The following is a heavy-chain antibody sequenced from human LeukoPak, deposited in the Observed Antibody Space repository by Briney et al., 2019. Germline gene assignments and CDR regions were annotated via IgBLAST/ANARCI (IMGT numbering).Heavy chain of an antibody. Sequence: ASVKVSCKASGGTFSSYAISWVRQAPGQGLEWMGSIIPILGIANYAQKFQGRVTITADKSTSTAYMELSSLRSEDTAVYYCARGGYSYGYLFDYWGQGTLVTVSS. J-gene: IGHJ4*02. CDR3: ARGGYSYGYLFDY. D-gene: IGHD5-18*01. CDR1: GGTFSSYA. CDR2: IIPILGIA. V-gene: IGHV1-69*04.